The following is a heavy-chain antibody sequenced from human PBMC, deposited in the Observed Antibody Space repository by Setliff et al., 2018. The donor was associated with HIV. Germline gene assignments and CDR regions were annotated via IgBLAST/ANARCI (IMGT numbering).Heavy chain of an antibody. Sequence: GGSLRLSCAASGFTFSTYWMSWVRQAPGKGLEWVANIKKDGSEKFYVDSVKGRFTISRDNAKNSLYPQMNSLRAEDTAVYYCARDPYPYFDYGDWYFDLWGRGTLVTVSS. CDR2: IKKDGSEK. CDR3: ARDPYPYFDYGDWYFDL. CDR1: GFTFSTYW. V-gene: IGHV3-7*01. D-gene: IGHD4-17*01. J-gene: IGHJ2*01.